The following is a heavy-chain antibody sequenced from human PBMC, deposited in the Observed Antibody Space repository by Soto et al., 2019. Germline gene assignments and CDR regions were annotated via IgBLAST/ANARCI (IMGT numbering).Heavy chain of an antibody. D-gene: IGHD6-19*01. CDR1: GFTFSSYA. V-gene: IGHV3-23*01. CDR2: ISGSGGST. J-gene: IGHJ4*02. CDR3: AKCGIAVAGTDLDY. Sequence: PGGSLRLSCAASGFTFSSYAMSWVRQAPGKGLEWVSAISGSGGSTYSADSVKGRFTISRDNSKNTLYLQMNSLRAEDTAVYYCAKCGIAVAGTDLDYWGQGTLVTVSS.